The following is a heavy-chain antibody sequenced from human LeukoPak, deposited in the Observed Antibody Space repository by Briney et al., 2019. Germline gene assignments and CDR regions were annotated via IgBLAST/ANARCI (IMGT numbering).Heavy chain of an antibody. CDR1: GFTFSSYW. Sequence: GGSLRLSCAASGFTFSSYWMSWVRQAPGKGLEWVVILNQDGSAKSYVDSVKGRFTISRDNAKNSLYLQMNSLRAEDTAVYYCAKDTVKVTTIRRVPHYMDVWGKGTTVTISS. J-gene: IGHJ6*03. CDR2: LNQDGSAK. CDR3: AKDTVKVTTIRRVPHYMDV. V-gene: IGHV3-7*01. D-gene: IGHD5-12*01.